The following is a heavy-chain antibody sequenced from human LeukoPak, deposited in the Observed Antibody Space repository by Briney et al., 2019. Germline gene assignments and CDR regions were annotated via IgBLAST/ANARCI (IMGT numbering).Heavy chain of an antibody. J-gene: IGHJ4*02. D-gene: IGHD5-18*01. CDR3: GRGVGYSFDY. V-gene: IGHV3-13*01. CDR1: GFTFSTYD. Sequence: PGGSLRLSCAASGFTFSTYDMHWVRQTTGQGLEWVSAIGTAGDTYYPGSVRGRFTISRENAKNSLYLQMNSLGAGDTAVYYCGRGVGYSFDYWGQGTLVTVSS. CDR2: IGTAGDT.